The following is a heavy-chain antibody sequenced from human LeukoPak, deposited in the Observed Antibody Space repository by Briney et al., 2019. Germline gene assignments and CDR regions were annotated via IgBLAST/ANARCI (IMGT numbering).Heavy chain of an antibody. CDR2: INAYNGNK. D-gene: IGHD1-26*01. V-gene: IGHV1-18*01. CDR3: ARGEKPYDY. J-gene: IGHJ4*02. CDR1: GYTFTYYV. Sequence: GASVKVSCKTSGYTFTYYVISWVGQAPGQGLEWMGWINAYNGNKNDAQKFQGRVTMTTDTSTSTAYMELRSLRSDDTAVYYCARGEKPYDYWGQGTLVSVSS.